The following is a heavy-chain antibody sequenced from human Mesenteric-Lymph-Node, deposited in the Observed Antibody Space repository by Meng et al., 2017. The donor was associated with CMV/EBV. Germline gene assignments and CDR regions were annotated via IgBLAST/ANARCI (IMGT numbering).Heavy chain of an antibody. D-gene: IGHD2-21*01. J-gene: IGHJ4*02. CDR3: ARVWRGRGESDY. V-gene: IGHV4-34*01. CDR1: GGSFSGYY. Sequence: SETLSLTCAVYGGSFSGYYWSWIRQPPGKGLEWIGEINHSGSTNYNPSLKSRVTISVDTSKNQFSLKLSSVTAADTAVYYCARVWRGRGESDYWGQGTLVTVSS. CDR2: INHSGST.